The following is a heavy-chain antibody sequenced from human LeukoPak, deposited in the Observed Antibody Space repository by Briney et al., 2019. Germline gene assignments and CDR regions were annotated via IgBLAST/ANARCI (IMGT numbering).Heavy chain of an antibody. V-gene: IGHV5-51*01. CDR2: IYPGDSDT. D-gene: IGHD5-12*01. CDR1: GYSFTSYW. Sequence: KGGESLKISCKGSGYSFTSYWIGWVRQMPGKGLEWMGIIYPGDSDTRYSPSFQGQVTISADKSITTAYLQWSSLKASDTAMYYCARHDVASTLNALDIWGQGTMVTVSS. CDR3: ARHDVASTLNALDI. J-gene: IGHJ3*02.